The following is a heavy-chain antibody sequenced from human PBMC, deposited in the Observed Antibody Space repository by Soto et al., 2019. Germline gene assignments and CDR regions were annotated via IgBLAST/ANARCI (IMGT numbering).Heavy chain of an antibody. CDR2: ISGSGGRS. V-gene: IGHV3-23*01. CDR3: AKAYFFWYSEHPYYFDD. CDR1: GFTFSNYA. D-gene: IGHD1-1*01. Sequence: EVQLLDSGGGLVQPGGSLRLSCAASGFTFSNYAMTWVRQGPGKGLEWVSGISGSGGRSYYADSVKGRFTISRDNSKSTLYLQMNILRDEDTAVYYCAKAYFFWYSEHPYYFDDWGQGTLVTVSS. J-gene: IGHJ4*02.